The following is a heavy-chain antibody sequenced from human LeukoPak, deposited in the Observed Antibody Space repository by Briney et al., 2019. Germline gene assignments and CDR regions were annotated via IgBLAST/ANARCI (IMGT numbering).Heavy chain of an antibody. CDR1: GGSISSSSYY. V-gene: IGHV4-39*01. CDR2: IYYSGST. CDR3: ARCPRNSSGFDY. D-gene: IGHD6-19*01. J-gene: IGHJ4*02. Sequence: SETLSLTCTVSGGSISSSSYYWGWIRQPPGKGLEWIGSIYYSGSTYYNPSLKSRVTISVDTSKNQFSPKLSSVTAADTAVYYCARCPRNSSGFDYWGQGTLVTVSS.